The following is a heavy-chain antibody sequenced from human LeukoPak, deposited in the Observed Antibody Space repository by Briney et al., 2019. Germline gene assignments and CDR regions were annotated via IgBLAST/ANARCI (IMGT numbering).Heavy chain of an antibody. CDR2: IYPGDSDT. J-gene: IGHJ6*02. D-gene: IGHD2-21*02. V-gene: IGHV5-51*01. CDR1: GYSFTSYW. CDR3: ARQSIVVVTAIQDYYGMDV. Sequence: GESLKISCKGSGYSFTSYWIGWVRQMPGKGLEWMGIIYPGDSDTRYSPSFQGQVTISADKSISTAYLQWSSLKASDTAVYYCARQSIVVVTAIQDYYGMDVWGQGTTVTVSS.